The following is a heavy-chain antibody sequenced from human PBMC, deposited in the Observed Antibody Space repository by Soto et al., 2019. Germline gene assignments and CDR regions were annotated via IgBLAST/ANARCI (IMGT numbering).Heavy chain of an antibody. CDR2: FDPEDGET. Sequence: ASVKVSCAVSGYTLTELSMHWVRQAPGKGLEWMGGFDPEDGETIYAQKFQGRVTMTEDTSTDTAYMELSSLRSEDTAVYYCATVFPPTIFGVARAGYFDYWGQGTLVTVSS. J-gene: IGHJ4*02. CDR3: ATVFPPTIFGVARAGYFDY. D-gene: IGHD3-3*01. V-gene: IGHV1-24*01. CDR1: GYTLTELS.